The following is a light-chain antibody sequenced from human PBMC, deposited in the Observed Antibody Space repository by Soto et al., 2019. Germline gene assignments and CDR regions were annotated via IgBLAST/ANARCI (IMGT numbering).Light chain of an antibody. CDR2: EVA. CDR1: STDPATYDL. J-gene: IGLJ3*02. V-gene: IGLV2-14*02. Sequence: QSALTQPASVSGSPGQSITISCTGTSTDPATYDLVSWYQQHPGKAPQLIIYEVAKRPSGVSARFSGSQSGDTASLTISGLQAADEAYYYCSSYTSSSTQVLGGGTKLTVL. CDR3: SSYTSSSTQV.